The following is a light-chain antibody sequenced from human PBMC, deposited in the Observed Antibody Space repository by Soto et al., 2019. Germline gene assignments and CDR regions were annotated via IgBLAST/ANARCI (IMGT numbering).Light chain of an antibody. CDR1: QSVSGNY. CDR2: GAS. J-gene: IGKJ1*01. Sequence: EIVLTQSPGTLSLSPGERATLSCRASQSVSGNYLAWYQQKPGRAPRLLIYGASSKATGIPDRFSRSGSGTAFTLTISRLGPEDYAVNCCEQYGGSWTCGQGTKVEIK. CDR3: EQYGGSWT. V-gene: IGKV3-20*01.